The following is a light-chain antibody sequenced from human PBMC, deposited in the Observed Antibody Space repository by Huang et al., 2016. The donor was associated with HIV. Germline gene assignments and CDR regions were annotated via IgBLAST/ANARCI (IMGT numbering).Light chain of an antibody. CDR2: DAS. CDR3: QQYDTLPWT. J-gene: IGKJ1*01. V-gene: IGKV1-33*01. Sequence: DIQMTQSPSSLSASLGDKVTITCQASLDINDFLNWSQQKPGQAPKILIYDASDLETGVSSRLSGSRSETNFTFVVSSLQPEDVATYDCQQYDTLPWTFGQGTKVE. CDR1: LDINDF.